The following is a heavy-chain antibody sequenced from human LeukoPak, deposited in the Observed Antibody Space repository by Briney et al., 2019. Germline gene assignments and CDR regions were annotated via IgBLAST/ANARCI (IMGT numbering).Heavy chain of an antibody. CDR1: GFTFTNYG. J-gene: IGHJ3*02. D-gene: IGHD3-22*01. V-gene: IGHV3-23*01. Sequence: PGGTLRLSCAASGFTFTNYGMSGVRQAPGKGLEWVSTISGSGGITKYADSVKGRSTISRDNSKNTLYLQMNSLRAEDTAVYYCAKDLRGISGYYSYDAFDIWGQGTKVTVSS. CDR3: AKDLRGISGYYSYDAFDI. CDR2: ISGSGGIT.